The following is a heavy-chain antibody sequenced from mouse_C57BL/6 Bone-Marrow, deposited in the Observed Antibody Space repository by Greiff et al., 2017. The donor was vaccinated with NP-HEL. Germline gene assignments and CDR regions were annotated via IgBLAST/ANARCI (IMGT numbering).Heavy chain of an antibody. V-gene: IGHV1-39*01. CDR3: AREIYEYDVAFAY. CDR2: INPNDGTT. J-gene: IGHJ3*01. Sequence: VQLQQSGPELVKPGASVKISCKASGYSFTDYNMNWVKQSTGKGLEWIGVINPNDGTTSYNQKFKGKATLTVDQSSSTAYMQLNSLTSEDSAVYYCAREIYEYDVAFAYWGQGTLVTVAA. CDR1: GYSFTDYN. D-gene: IGHD2-4*01.